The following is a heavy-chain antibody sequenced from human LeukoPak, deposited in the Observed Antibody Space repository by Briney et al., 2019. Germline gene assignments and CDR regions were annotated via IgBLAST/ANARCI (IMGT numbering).Heavy chain of an antibody. D-gene: IGHD6-13*01. V-gene: IGHV1-2*02. CDR2: INPNSGGT. J-gene: IGHJ4*02. CDR1: GYTFSGYD. Sequence: ASVKVSCTASGYTFSGYDMHWVRQAPGQGLEWMGWINPNSGGTNYAQKFQGRVTMTRGTSISTAYMELSRLRSDDTAVYYCARVGFTGAVAFWGQGTLVTVSS. CDR3: ARVGFTGAVAF.